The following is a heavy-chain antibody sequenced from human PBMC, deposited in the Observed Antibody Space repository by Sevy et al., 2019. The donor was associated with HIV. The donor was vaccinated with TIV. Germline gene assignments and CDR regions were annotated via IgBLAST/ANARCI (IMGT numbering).Heavy chain of an antibody. D-gene: IGHD3-22*01. J-gene: IGHJ4*02. CDR1: GFTFSYYT. CDR2: ISSGSSYI. CDR3: ARSTDYYDNSGYDS. V-gene: IGHV3-21*03. Sequence: GGSLRLSCAASGFTFSYYTMNWVRQAPGRGLEWVSSISSGSSYIFYADSMKGRFTVSRDNAKNSLFLQMNSLRDEDTALYYCARSTDYYDNSGYDSWGRGTLVTVSS.